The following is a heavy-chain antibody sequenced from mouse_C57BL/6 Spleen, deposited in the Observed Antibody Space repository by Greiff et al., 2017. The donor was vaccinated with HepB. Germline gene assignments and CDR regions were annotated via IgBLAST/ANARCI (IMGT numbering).Heavy chain of an antibody. Sequence: QVQLQQSGAELVRPGASVTLSCKASGYTFTDYEMHWVKQTPVHGLEWIGAIDPETGGTAYNQKFKGKAILTADKSSRTAYMELRSLTSEDSAVYYCTRDYGSSYGAMDYWGQGTSVTVSS. CDR2: IDPETGGT. D-gene: IGHD1-1*01. CDR1: GYTFTDYE. V-gene: IGHV1-15*01. J-gene: IGHJ4*01. CDR3: TRDYGSSYGAMDY.